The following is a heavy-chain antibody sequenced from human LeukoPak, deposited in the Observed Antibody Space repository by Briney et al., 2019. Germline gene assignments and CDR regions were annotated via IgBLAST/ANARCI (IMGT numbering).Heavy chain of an antibody. CDR3: AKDPQACSGGSCYPGFDY. V-gene: IGHV3-30*02. Sequence: GGSLRLSCAASGFTFSSYGMHWVRQAPGKGLEWVAFIRYDGSNKYYADSVKGRFTISRDNSKNTLYLQMNSLRAEDTAVYYCAKDPQACSGGSCYPGFDYWGQGTLVTVSS. J-gene: IGHJ4*02. CDR1: GFTFSSYG. D-gene: IGHD2-15*01. CDR2: IRYDGSNK.